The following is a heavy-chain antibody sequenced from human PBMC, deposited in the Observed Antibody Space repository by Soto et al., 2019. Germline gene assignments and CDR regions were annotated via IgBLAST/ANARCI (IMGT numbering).Heavy chain of an antibody. Sequence: GGSLRLSCAASEFTFGSYAMSCVRQAPGKGLVGVSRINSDGSSTSYAASVKGRFTISRDNAKNTLYLQMNRLRAEDTAVYYCARDESPITIFGVVTPYGMDVWAQGTTVTVSS. V-gene: IGHV3-74*01. D-gene: IGHD3-3*01. CDR1: EFTFGSYA. CDR2: INSDGSST. J-gene: IGHJ6*02. CDR3: ARDESPITIFGVVTPYGMDV.